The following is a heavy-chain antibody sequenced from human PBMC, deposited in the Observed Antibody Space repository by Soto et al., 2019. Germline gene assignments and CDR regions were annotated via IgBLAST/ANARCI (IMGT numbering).Heavy chain of an antibody. CDR1: GYTFTSYG. J-gene: IGHJ6*02. Sequence: QVQLVQSGAEVKKPGASVKVSCKASGYTFTSYGISWVRQAPGQGLEWMGWISAYNGNTNYAQKLQGRVTMTTDTSTSTAYMEVRSLRSDDTAVYYCARDRPLLWFGERYYGMDVWGQGTTVTVSS. V-gene: IGHV1-18*01. D-gene: IGHD3-10*01. CDR2: ISAYNGNT. CDR3: ARDRPLLWFGERYYGMDV.